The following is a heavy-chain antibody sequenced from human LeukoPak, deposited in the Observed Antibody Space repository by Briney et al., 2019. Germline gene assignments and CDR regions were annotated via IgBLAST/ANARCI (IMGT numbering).Heavy chain of an antibody. Sequence: GGSLRLSCAASGFTFSDYYMSWVRQAPGKGLEWVGRIKSKSDGGAIEYAAPVKGRFTISRDDSENMFYLQMNSLKTEDTAVYYCLSEWLFRFWGQGTLVTVSS. CDR3: LSEWLFRF. V-gene: IGHV3-15*01. CDR2: IKSKSDGGAI. J-gene: IGHJ4*02. D-gene: IGHD3-3*01. CDR1: GFTFSDYY.